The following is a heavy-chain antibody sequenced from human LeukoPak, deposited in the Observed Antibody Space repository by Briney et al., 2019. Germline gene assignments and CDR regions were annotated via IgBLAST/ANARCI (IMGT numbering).Heavy chain of an antibody. Sequence: SETLSLTCTVSGGSISSYYWSWIRQLAGKGLEWIGRIYTSGSTNYNPSLKSRVTMSVDTSKNQFYLKLSSVTAADTAVYYCARDRTCGRNSRYFDLWGQGTLVTVSS. CDR3: ARDRTCGRNSRYFDL. V-gene: IGHV4-4*07. CDR1: GGSISSYY. J-gene: IGHJ5*02. D-gene: IGHD4-23*01. CDR2: IYTSGST.